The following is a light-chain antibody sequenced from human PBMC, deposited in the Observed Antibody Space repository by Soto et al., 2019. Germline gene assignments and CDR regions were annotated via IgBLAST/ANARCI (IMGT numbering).Light chain of an antibody. Sequence: GDRVTITCRASQSISSWLAWYQQKPRNDPKLLIYDATSLESGDPSRFSDSGSETEFTITISSLQADDVATYCGQEYNGYSTFGQGTKVEIK. CDR1: QSISSW. CDR3: QEYNGYST. J-gene: IGKJ1*01. CDR2: DAT. V-gene: IGKV1-5*01.